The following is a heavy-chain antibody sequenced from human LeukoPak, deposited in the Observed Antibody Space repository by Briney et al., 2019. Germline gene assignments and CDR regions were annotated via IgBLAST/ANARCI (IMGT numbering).Heavy chain of an antibody. CDR1: GGSISSYY. CDR2: IYYSGNT. D-gene: IGHD6-19*01. V-gene: IGHV4-59*01. Sequence: SETLSLTCILPGGSISSYYWRWIRQPPGKGLEWIGYIYYSGNTNYNPSLKSRVTILVDTSKNQFSLKLSSVTAADTAVYYCAREPLSSSGWSRGVHYWGQGTLVTVSS. J-gene: IGHJ4*02. CDR3: AREPLSSSGWSRGVHY.